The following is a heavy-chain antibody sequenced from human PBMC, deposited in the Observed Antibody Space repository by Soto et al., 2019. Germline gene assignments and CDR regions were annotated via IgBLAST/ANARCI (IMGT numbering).Heavy chain of an antibody. D-gene: IGHD6-19*01. CDR2: IYYSGST. CDR1: GGSISSYY. Sequence: SETLSLTCTVSGGSISSYYWSWIRQPPGKGLEWIGYIYYSGSTNYNPSLKSRVTISVDTSKNQFSLKLSSVTAADTAVYYCARVTAVAVGYYFDSWGQGTLVTVSS. CDR3: ARVTAVAVGYYFDS. V-gene: IGHV4-59*01. J-gene: IGHJ4*02.